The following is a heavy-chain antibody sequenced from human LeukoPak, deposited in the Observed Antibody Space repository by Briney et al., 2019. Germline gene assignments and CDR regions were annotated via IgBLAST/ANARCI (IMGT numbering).Heavy chain of an antibody. Sequence: GESLKISCKGSGYSFTSHWIGWVRQMPGKGLEWMGIIYPGDSDTRYSPSFQGQVTISADKSISTAYLQWSSLKASDTAMYYCARSGGCSGGSCYMGAYNWFDPWGQGTLVTVSS. CDR3: ARSGGCSGGSCYMGAYNWFDP. V-gene: IGHV5-51*01. CDR2: IYPGDSDT. D-gene: IGHD2-15*01. CDR1: GYSFTSHW. J-gene: IGHJ5*02.